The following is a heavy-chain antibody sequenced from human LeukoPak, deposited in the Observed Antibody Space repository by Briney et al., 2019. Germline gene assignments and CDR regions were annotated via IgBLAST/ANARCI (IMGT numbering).Heavy chain of an antibody. Sequence: GGSLRLSCAASGFTISTYAMTWVRQAPEKGQEWVSSIISSGATTYYADSVKGRFTISRDISKNTLYLQMNSLTAEDSAVYYCAKEFIAGDGHVDCDSWGQGTLVTVSS. CDR2: IISSGATT. J-gene: IGHJ4*02. V-gene: IGHV3-23*01. CDR3: AKEFIAGDGHVDCDS. D-gene: IGHD5-24*01. CDR1: GFTISTYA.